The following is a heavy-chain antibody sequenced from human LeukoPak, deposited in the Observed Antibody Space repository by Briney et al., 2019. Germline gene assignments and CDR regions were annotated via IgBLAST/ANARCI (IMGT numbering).Heavy chain of an antibody. CDR3: ARVRLDSSKRYLDAFEN. Sequence: GGSLRLSCAASGFTVSSNYMSWVRQAPGKGLEWVSSIYSGGSTYYADSVKGRFTISRDNSKNTVYLQMNSLRAEDTAVYYCARVRLDSSKRYLDAFENWGQGTMVTVSS. J-gene: IGHJ3*02. V-gene: IGHV3-53*01. CDR2: IYSGGST. D-gene: IGHD4-11*01. CDR1: GFTVSSNY.